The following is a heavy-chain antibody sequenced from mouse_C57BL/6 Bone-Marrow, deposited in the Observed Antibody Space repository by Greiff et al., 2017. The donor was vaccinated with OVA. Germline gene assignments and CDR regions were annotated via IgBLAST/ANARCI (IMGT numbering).Heavy chain of an antibody. D-gene: IGHD1-1*01. Sequence: VQLQPSGSELRSPGSSVKLSCKDFDSEVFPIAYMSWVRQTPGHGFEWIGGILPSICRTIYGEKFEDKATLDADTLSNTAYLELNSLTSEDSAIYDCARGGYYYGSSYLGVWGTGTTVTVSS. CDR1: DSEVFPIAY. CDR3: ARGGYYYGSSYLGV. V-gene: IGHV15-2*01. CDR2: ILPSICRT. J-gene: IGHJ1*03.